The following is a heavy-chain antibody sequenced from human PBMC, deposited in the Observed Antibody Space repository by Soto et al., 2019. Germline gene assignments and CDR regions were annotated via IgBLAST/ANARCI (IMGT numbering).Heavy chain of an antibody. J-gene: IGHJ5*02. CDR1: GYTFTSYA. D-gene: IGHD6-6*01. CDR3: ARSPIAARPYNWFDP. V-gene: IGHV1-3*01. CDR2: INAGNGNT. Sequence: GASVKVSCKASGYTFTSYAMHWVRQAPGQRLEWMGWINAGNGNTKYSQKFQGRVTITRDTSASTAYMELSSLRSEDTAVYYCARSPIAARPYNWFDPWGQGTPVTVSS.